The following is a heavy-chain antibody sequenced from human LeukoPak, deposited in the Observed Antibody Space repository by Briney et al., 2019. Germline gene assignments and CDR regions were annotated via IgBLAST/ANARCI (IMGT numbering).Heavy chain of an antibody. D-gene: IGHD4-17*01. V-gene: IGHV1-3*02. CDR2: SNAGNGNT. CDR1: GYTFTSYA. Sequence: ASVKVSCKASGYTFTSYAMHWVRQAPGQRLEWMGWSNAGNGNTKYSQEFQGRVTITRDTSASTAYMELSSLRSEDTAVYYCAKELGTYGDDYYYYGMDVWGQGTTVTVSS. J-gene: IGHJ6*02. CDR3: AKELGTYGDDYYYYGMDV.